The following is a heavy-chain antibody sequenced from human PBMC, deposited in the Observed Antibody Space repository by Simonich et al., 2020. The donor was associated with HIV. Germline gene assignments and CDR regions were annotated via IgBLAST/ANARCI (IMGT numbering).Heavy chain of an antibody. CDR1: GYTFTSYG. D-gene: IGHD3-10*01. J-gene: IGHJ5*02. Sequence: QVQLVQSGAEVKKPGASVKVSCKASGYTFTSYGISWVRQAPGQGLEWMGWNSAYNGNKNYAQKLQGSVTMTTDTSTSTAYMELRSLRSDDTAVYYCARDTGTLYRSDSRSVSNWFDPWGQGTLVTVSS. CDR3: ARDTGTLYRSDSRSVSNWFDP. V-gene: IGHV1-18*01. CDR2: NSAYNGNK.